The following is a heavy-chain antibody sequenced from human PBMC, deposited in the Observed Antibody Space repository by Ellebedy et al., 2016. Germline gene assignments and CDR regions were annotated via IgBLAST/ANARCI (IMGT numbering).Heavy chain of an antibody. CDR3: ARIRFGVCIF. CDR1: GGSISSSSYY. Sequence: SETLSLTCTVSGGSISSSSYYWGWIRQPPGQGLEWIGSIYHTGSTYYNPSLNSRVTMSLHTSENHLSLKLTSVTAADAAVYYCARIRFGVCIFWGQGTLVTVSS. D-gene: IGHD3-16*01. CDR2: IYHTGST. V-gene: IGHV4-39*07. J-gene: IGHJ4*02.